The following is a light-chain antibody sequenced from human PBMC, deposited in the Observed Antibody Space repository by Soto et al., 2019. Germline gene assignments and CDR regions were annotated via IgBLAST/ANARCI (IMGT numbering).Light chain of an antibody. CDR3: CSYTSLSSVV. J-gene: IGLJ2*01. V-gene: IGLV2-14*01. CDR2: SVS. CDR1: SSDVGGYNH. Sequence: QSALTQPASVSGSPGQSITISCTGTSSDVGGYNHVSWYQHPPGRAPKLILFSVSDRPSGVSHRFSGSKSGNTASLTISGLQADDEADYYCCSYTSLSSVVFGGGTKLTVL.